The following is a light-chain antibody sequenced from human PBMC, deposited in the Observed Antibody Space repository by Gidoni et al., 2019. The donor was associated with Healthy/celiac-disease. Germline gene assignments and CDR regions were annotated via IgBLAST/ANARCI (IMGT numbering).Light chain of an antibody. CDR2: AAS. CDR1: QSISSY. V-gene: IGKV1-39*01. Sequence: DIQMTQSPSSLSASVGDRVTITCRATQSISSYLNCYQQKPGKAPKLLIYAASSLQSGVPSRFSGSGYGSYFTLTISSLKPEDFETYYCQQSYSTPWTFGQGTKVEIK. J-gene: IGKJ1*01. CDR3: QQSYSTPWT.